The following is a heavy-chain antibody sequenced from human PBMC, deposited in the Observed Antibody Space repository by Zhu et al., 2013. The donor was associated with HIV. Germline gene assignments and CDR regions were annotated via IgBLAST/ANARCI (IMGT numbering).Heavy chain of an antibody. CDR3: ARQRDSSGGKGFDY. J-gene: IGHJ4*02. V-gene: IGHV4-31*03. D-gene: IGHD6-19*01. CDR2: IYYTGST. Sequence: QVQLQESGPDWCQPSQTLSLTCTVSGGSISNGGYYWNWIRQHPGKGLEWIGYIYYTGSTYYNPSLKSRVTISVDTSKNQFSLHLSSVTAADTAVYYCARQRDSSGGKGFDYWGQGALVTVSS. CDR1: GGSISNGGYY.